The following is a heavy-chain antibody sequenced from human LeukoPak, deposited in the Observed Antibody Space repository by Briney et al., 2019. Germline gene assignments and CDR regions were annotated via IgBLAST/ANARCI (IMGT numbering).Heavy chain of an antibody. V-gene: IGHV4-34*01. CDR1: GGSFSGYY. D-gene: IGHD6-13*01. J-gene: IGHJ6*03. Sequence: SETLSLTCAVYGGSFSGYYWSWIRQPPGKGLEWVGEVNHSGSTNYNPSLKSRVTISVDKSKNQFSLKLSSVTAADTAVYYCARGYSSSPPPKNYYYCYYMDVWGKGTTVTVSS. CDR2: VNHSGST. CDR3: ARGYSSSPPPKNYYYCYYMDV.